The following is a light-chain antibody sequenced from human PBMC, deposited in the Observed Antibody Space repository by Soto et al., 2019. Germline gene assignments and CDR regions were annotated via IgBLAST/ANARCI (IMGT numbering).Light chain of an antibody. J-gene: IGKJ2*01. V-gene: IGKV1-39*01. CDR1: QSISNY. Sequence: DIQMTQSPSSLSASVGDRVTITCRASQSISNYLNWYQQKPGKAPNLLIYAASNLQSGVPSRFSGSGFETDFTLTITSLQPEDFATYYCQQSYSTPRTFGQGTKLEIK. CDR2: AAS. CDR3: QQSYSTPRT.